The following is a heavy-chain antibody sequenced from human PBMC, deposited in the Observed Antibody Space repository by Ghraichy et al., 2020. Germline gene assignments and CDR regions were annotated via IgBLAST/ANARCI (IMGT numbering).Heavy chain of an antibody. V-gene: IGHV3-23*01. CDR3: AKREGSHYMNNYLDH. CDR1: GFTFNSYA. J-gene: IGHJ4*02. D-gene: IGHD1-26*01. Sequence: GESLNISCVASGFTFNSYAMTWFRQAPGKGLEWVSAITGTGGNSYYADSVNGRVTTSRDNSRNTLYMEMHSVTCDDTAVYFCAKREGSHYMNNYLDHWGRGTLVVVSS. CDR2: ITGTGGNS.